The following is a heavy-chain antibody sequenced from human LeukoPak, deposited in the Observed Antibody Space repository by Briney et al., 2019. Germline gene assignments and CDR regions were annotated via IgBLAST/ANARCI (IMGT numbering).Heavy chain of an antibody. D-gene: IGHD3-22*01. CDR2: IIPIFGTA. J-gene: IGHJ4*02. V-gene: IGHV1-69*13. CDR1: GYTFTSYG. CDR3: ARANYYDSSGYSSLGALFDY. Sequence: SVKVSCTASGYTFTSYGISWVRQAPGQWLEWMGGIIPIFGTANYAQKFQGRVTITADESTSTAYMELSSLRSEDTAVYYCARANYYDSSGYSSLGALFDYWGQGTLVTVFS.